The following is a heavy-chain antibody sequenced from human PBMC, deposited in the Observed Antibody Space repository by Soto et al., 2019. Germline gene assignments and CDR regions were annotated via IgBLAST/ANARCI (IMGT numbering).Heavy chain of an antibody. CDR1: GFSLNTGGVT. V-gene: IGHV2-5*02. CDR2: IYWDDGK. J-gene: IGHJ1*01. Sequence: SGPTLVNPTHTLTLTCVFSGFSLNTGGVTVGWIRQPPGKALEWVALIYWDDGKCYSPSLKSRLTITKETARNQVVLTMTNVDPEDTAIYFCARSRAPRVYFQHWGEGTLVTVSS. CDR3: ARSRAPRVYFQH.